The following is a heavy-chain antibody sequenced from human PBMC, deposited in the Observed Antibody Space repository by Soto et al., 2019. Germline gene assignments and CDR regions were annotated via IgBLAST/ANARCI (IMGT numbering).Heavy chain of an antibody. Sequence: GGSLSLSCVGSGFTFSSYSMNWVRQAPGKGLEWVSYISSSSSSTYYADSVKGRFTISRDNAKNTLYLQMNSLRAEDTAVYYCAKDSSTYYYDSSGYPHPDYWGQGTLVTVSS. CDR3: AKDSSTYYYDSSGYPHPDY. CDR2: ISSSSSST. D-gene: IGHD3-22*01. J-gene: IGHJ4*02. CDR1: GFTFSSYS. V-gene: IGHV3-48*01.